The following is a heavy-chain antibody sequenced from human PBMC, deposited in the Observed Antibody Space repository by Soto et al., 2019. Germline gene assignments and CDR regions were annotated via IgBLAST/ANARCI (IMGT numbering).Heavy chain of an antibody. V-gene: IGHV4-4*02. Sequence: SETLSLTCAVSGGSISSSNWWSWVRQPPGKGLEWIGEIYHSGSTNYNPSLKSRVTISVDKSKNQFSLKLSSVTAADTVVYYCATALSYSSGPHWFDPWGQGTLVPVSS. CDR3: ATALSYSSGPHWFDP. J-gene: IGHJ5*02. CDR2: IYHSGST. D-gene: IGHD6-19*01. CDR1: GGSISSSNW.